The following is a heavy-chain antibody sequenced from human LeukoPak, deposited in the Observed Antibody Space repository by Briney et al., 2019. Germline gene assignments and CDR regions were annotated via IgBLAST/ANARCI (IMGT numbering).Heavy chain of an antibody. V-gene: IGHV1-69*13. J-gene: IGHJ4*02. Sequence: ASVKVSCKASGGTFSSYAISWVRQAPGEGLEWMGGIIPIFGTANYAQKFQGRVTITADESTSTAYMELSSLRSEDTAVYYCARGAYDSSGYYNSYYFDYWGQGTLVTVSS. CDR1: GGTFSSYA. CDR3: ARGAYDSSGYYNSYYFDY. CDR2: IIPIFGTA. D-gene: IGHD3-22*01.